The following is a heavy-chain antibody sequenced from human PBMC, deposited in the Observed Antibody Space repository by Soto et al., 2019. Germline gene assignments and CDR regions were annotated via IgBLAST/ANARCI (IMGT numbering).Heavy chain of an antibody. CDR1: GFTFSSYA. CDR2: ISGSGGST. J-gene: IGHJ5*02. V-gene: IGHV3-23*01. CDR3: AKVGGSSSRAGPVWFDP. D-gene: IGHD6-13*01. Sequence: LRLSCAASGFTFSSYAMSWVRQAPGKGLEWVSAISGSGGSTYYADSVKGRFTISRDNSKSTLYLQMNSLRAEDTAVYYCAKVGGSSSRAGPVWFDPWGQGTLVTVSS.